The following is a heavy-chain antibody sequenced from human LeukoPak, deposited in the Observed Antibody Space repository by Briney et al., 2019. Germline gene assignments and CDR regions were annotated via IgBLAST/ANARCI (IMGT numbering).Heavy chain of an antibody. V-gene: IGHV3-30-3*01. CDR1: GFTFSSYA. CDR3: ARDLSYGDSGFDY. J-gene: IGHJ4*02. CDR2: ISYDGSNK. Sequence: PGGFLRLSCAASGFTFSSYAMHWVRQAPGKGLEWVAVISYDGSNKYYADSVKGRFTISRDNSENTLYLQTNSLRAEDTAVYYCARDLSYGDSGFDYWGQGTLVTVSS. D-gene: IGHD4-17*01.